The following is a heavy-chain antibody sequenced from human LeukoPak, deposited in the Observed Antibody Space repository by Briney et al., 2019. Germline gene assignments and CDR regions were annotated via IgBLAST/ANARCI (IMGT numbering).Heavy chain of an antibody. CDR1: GGSISSHY. D-gene: IGHD4-11*01. CDR3: ASSTVTDTGFDY. CDR2: IYYSGST. J-gene: IGHJ4*02. V-gene: IGHV4-59*11. Sequence: KTSETLSLTCTVSGGSISSHYWSWIRQPPGKGLEWIRYIYYSGSTKYNPSLKSRVTISVDTSKNQFSLKVSSVTAADTAVYYCASSTVTDTGFDYWGQGTLVTVSS.